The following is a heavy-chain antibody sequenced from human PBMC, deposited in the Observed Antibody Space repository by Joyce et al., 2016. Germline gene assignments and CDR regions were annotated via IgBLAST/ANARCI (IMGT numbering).Heavy chain of an antibody. CDR3: AHRYNYGYFH. V-gene: IGHV2-5*01. Sequence: QITLKESGPTLVKPTQTLTLTCTFSGFSLTTSGVGVGWIRQPPGKALEWLKHIYWNDNKYYSPSLKSRLTITKDTSKNQVVLTMTNMDPVDTATYFCAHRYNYGYFHWGQGTLVTVSS. CDR1: GFSLTTSGVG. J-gene: IGHJ4*02. CDR2: IYWNDNK. D-gene: IGHD5-24*01.